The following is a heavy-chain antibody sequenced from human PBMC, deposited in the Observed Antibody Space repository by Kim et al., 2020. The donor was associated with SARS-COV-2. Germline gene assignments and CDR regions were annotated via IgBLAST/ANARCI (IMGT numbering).Heavy chain of an antibody. CDR1: GFTFSGYW. V-gene: IGHV3-74*01. Sequence: GGSLRLSCAASGFTFSGYWMHWVRQPPGKGLVWVSRVHTDGGTTTYADSGKVRFTISRDTAKNTLYLQMNSLRAEDTAVYYCARSRGAGVDFWGLGTLVTVSS. CDR3: ARSRGAGVDF. J-gene: IGHJ4*02. D-gene: IGHD6-19*01. CDR2: VHTDGGTT.